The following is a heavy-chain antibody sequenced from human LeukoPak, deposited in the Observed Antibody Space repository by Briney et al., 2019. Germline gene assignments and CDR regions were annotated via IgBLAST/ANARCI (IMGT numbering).Heavy chain of an antibody. CDR3: ARGSSYCSSASCYPHRGAFDI. V-gene: IGHV1-18*01. J-gene: IGHJ3*02. Sequence: ASVKVSCKPSGYTFTSYGLTWVRQAPGQGLEWMGWISPYEGNTNYAQKFQARVAMTTDTATRTAYMEVRSLRSDDTAVYYCARGSSYCSSASCYPHRGAFDIWGQGQWSPSLQ. D-gene: IGHD2-2*01. CDR2: ISPYEGNT. CDR1: GYTFTSYG.